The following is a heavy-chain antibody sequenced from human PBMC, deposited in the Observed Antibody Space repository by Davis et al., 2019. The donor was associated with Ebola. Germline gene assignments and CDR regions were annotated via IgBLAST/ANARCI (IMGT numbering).Heavy chain of an antibody. Sequence: MPSETLSLTCAVYGGSFSGYYWSWIRQPPGKGLEWIGEINHSGSTNYNPSLKSRVTISVDKSKNQFSLKLSSVTAADTAMYYCARRVVPAATDAFDIWGQGTMVTVSS. CDR2: INHSGST. D-gene: IGHD2-2*01. CDR1: GGSFSGYY. V-gene: IGHV4-34*01. CDR3: ARRVVPAATDAFDI. J-gene: IGHJ3*02.